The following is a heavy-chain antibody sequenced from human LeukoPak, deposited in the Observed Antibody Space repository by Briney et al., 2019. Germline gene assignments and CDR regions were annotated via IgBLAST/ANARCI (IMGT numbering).Heavy chain of an antibody. CDR1: GFTFSSYA. D-gene: IGHD1-1*01. CDR3: ARRGLPNEKDAFDM. J-gene: IGHJ3*02. V-gene: IGHV3-23*01. CDR2: ISDSGGST. Sequence: GGSLRLSCAASGFTFSSYAMNWVRQAPRKGLEWVSGISDSGGSTYYADSVKGRFTISRDSSKNTLYLQMNSLRAEDSAVYYCARRGLPNEKDAFDMWGQGTMVTVSS.